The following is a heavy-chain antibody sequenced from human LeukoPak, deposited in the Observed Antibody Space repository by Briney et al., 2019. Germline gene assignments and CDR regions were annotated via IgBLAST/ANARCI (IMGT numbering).Heavy chain of an antibody. CDR1: GYSISSGYY. Sequence: PSETLSLTCTVSGYSISSGYYWGWIRQPPGKGLEWIGYIYHSGSTYYNPSLKSRVTISVDRSKNQFSLKLSSVTAADTAVYYCARDHSSYFDYWGQGTLVTVSS. CDR3: ARDHSSYFDY. CDR2: IYHSGST. J-gene: IGHJ4*02. V-gene: IGHV4-38-2*02. D-gene: IGHD2-15*01.